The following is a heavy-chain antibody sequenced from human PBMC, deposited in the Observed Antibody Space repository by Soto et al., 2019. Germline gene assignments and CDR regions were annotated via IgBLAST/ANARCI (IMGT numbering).Heavy chain of an antibody. J-gene: IGHJ4*02. CDR2: IRSKANSYAT. V-gene: IGHV3-73*01. D-gene: IGHD3-3*01. Sequence: PGRSLRLSCAASGFTFSGSAMHWVRQASGKGLEWVGRIRSKANSYATAYAASAKGRFTISRDDSKNTAYLQMNSLKTEDTAVYYCTLEWSHYWGQGTLVTASS. CDR3: TLEWSHY. CDR1: GFTFSGSA.